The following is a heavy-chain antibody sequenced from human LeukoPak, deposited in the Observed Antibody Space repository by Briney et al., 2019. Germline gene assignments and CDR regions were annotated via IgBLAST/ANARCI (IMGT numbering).Heavy chain of an antibody. CDR2: IYPGDSDT. CDR3: ARSPNYDSLFDY. CDR1: GYSFTSYW. J-gene: IGHJ4*02. Sequence: GESLKISCKGSGYSFTSYWIGWVRQMPGKGLEWMGIIYPGDSDTTYSPSFQGQVTISADKSIGTAYVQWCSLKASDTAMYYCARSPNYDSLFDYWGQGTLVTVSS. D-gene: IGHD3-16*01. V-gene: IGHV5-51*01.